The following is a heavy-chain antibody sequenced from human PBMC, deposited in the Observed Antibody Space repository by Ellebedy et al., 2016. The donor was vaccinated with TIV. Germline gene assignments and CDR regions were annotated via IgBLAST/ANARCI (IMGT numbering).Heavy chain of an antibody. CDR3: TKARRDDYSNSY. CDR1: GFTFSTHA. J-gene: IGHJ4*02. Sequence: PGGSLRLSCAASGFTFSTHALAWVRQAPGKGLEWVSSIGSSIGSTYYADSVKGRFTISRDNSKNTLYLQMNSLRAEDTALYYCTKARRDDYSNSYWGQGTLVTVSS. CDR2: IGSSIGST. D-gene: IGHD4-11*01. V-gene: IGHV3-23*01.